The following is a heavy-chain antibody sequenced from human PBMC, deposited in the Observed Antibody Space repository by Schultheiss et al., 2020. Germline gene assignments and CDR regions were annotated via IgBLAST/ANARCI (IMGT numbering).Heavy chain of an antibody. CDR1: GGSFSGYY. J-gene: IGHJ4*02. Sequence: SETLSLTCAVYGGSFSGYYWSWIRQPPGKGLEWIGSIYYSGSTYYNPSLKSRVTISVDTSKNQFSLKLSSVTAADTAVYYCARATGGLRFLEWLPPYYFDYWGQGTLVTVSS. CDR3: ARATGGLRFLEWLPPYYFDY. V-gene: IGHV4-34*01. D-gene: IGHD3-3*01. CDR2: IYYSGST.